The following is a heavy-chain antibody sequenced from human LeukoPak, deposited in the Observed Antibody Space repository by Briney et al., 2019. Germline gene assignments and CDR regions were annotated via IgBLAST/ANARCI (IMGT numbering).Heavy chain of an antibody. CDR2: INYSGST. CDR3: ARELEAAADFDY. Sequence: SETLSLTCAVYSGSFNSYYWAWIRQPPGKGLEWIGEINYSGSTKYSPSLKSRVTISVDTSKNQFSLKLSSVTAADTAVYYCARELEAAADFDYWGQGTLVTVSS. V-gene: IGHV4-34*01. J-gene: IGHJ4*02. D-gene: IGHD6-13*01. CDR1: SGSFNSYY.